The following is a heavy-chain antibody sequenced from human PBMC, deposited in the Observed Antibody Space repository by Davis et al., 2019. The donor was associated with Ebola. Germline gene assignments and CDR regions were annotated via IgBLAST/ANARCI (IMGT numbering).Heavy chain of an antibody. J-gene: IGHJ5*02. CDR3: ARGPRGMVQGVIMNWFDP. CDR1: GYTFTSYD. Sequence: ASVTVSCMASGYTFTSYDINWVRQATGQGLEWMGWMNPNSGNTGYAQKFQGRVTMTRNTSISTAYMELSSLRSEDTAVYYCARGPRGMVQGVIMNWFDPWGQGTLVTVSS. V-gene: IGHV1-8*01. D-gene: IGHD3-10*01. CDR2: MNPNSGNT.